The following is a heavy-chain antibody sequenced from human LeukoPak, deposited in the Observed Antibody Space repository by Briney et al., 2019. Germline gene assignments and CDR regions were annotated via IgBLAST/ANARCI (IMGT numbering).Heavy chain of an antibody. CDR3: ATSSNAPGNH. Sequence: GGSRRLSCAAPGFTFGTYSMNWVRQAPGKGRGGVSYISSSSSTIYYADSVKGRFTISRDNAKNSLNLQMNSLRAEDTAVYYCATSSNAPGNHWGQGTLVTVSS. CDR2: ISSSSSTI. J-gene: IGHJ5*02. D-gene: IGHD2-2*01. CDR1: GFTFGTYS. V-gene: IGHV3-48*04.